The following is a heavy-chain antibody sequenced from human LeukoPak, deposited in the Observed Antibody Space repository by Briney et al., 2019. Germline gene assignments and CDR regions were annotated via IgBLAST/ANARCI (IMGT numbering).Heavy chain of an antibody. CDR3: ARAPLVTIFGVLTNNWFNG. V-gene: IGHV1-2*02. D-gene: IGHD3-3*01. Sequence: ASVKASCKASGYAFTAYYMHWVRQAPGQGLEWMGWINPNSGGTKYAQKFQGRVTMTRDTSISTAYMELSRLRSDDTAVYYCARAPLVTIFGVLTNNWFNGWGQGTLVTVSS. CDR1: GYAFTAYY. J-gene: IGHJ5*01. CDR2: INPNSGGT.